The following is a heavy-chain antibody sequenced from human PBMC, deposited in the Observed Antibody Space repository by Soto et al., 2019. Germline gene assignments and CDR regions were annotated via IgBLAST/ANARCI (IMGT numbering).Heavy chain of an antibody. CDR3: ASYQYGGSYVRGRDDAFDI. J-gene: IGHJ3*02. Sequence: QVQLVQSGAEVKKTGASVKVSCKASGYTFTSYGISWVRQAPGQGLEWMGWSSAYNGNTNYAQKLQGRVTMTTDKSTSTAYMEQRSLRSVGAAVYYCASYQYGGSYVRGRDDAFDIWGQGTMVSVSS. D-gene: IGHD1-26*01. CDR2: SSAYNGNT. CDR1: GYTFTSYG. V-gene: IGHV1-18*01.